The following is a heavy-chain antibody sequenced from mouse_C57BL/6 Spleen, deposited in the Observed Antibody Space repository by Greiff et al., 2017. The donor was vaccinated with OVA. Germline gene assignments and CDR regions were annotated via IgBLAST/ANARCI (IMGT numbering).Heavy chain of an antibody. Sequence: EVQVVESGGGLVQPGGSMKLSCVASGFTFSNYWMNWVRQSPEKGLEWVAQIRLKSDNYATHYAESVKGRFTISRDDSKSSVYLQMNNLRAEDTGIYYCTAGNSYYAMDYWGQGTSVTVSS. V-gene: IGHV6-3*01. D-gene: IGHD2-1*01. CDR1: GFTFSNYW. CDR2: IRLKSDNYAT. J-gene: IGHJ4*01. CDR3: TAGNSYYAMDY.